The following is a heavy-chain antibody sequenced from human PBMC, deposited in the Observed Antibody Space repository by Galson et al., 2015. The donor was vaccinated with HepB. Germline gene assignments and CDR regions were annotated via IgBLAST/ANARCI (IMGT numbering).Heavy chain of an antibody. CDR2: IYHSGST. V-gene: IGHV4-30-2*01. CDR1: GGSSSGYS. D-gene: IGHD3-22*01. CDR3: AAYYDISGAFDS. Sequence: PLSLTCAVSGGSSSGYSWSWIRQPPGKGLEWIGYIYHSGSTYYSPSLKSRVTISVDRSKNQFSLKLSSVTAADAAVYYCAAYYDISGAFDSWGQGTLVTVSS. J-gene: IGHJ4*02.